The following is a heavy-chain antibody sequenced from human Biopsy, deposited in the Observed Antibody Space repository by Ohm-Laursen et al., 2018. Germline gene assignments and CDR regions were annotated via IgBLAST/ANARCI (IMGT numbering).Heavy chain of an antibody. Sequence: PSETLSLTCTVSGGSIISYYWTWIRQTPGKGLEWICHVYNGGITNYNPSLKSRVTISKDTSKNQFSLQLSSVTAAETAVYYCARTPRDSFWSGSYKRGLWFDPWGQGTLVTVSS. J-gene: IGHJ5*02. V-gene: IGHV4-59*01. CDR3: ARTPRDSFWSGSYKRGLWFDP. CDR1: GGSIISYY. CDR2: VYNGGIT. D-gene: IGHD3-3*01.